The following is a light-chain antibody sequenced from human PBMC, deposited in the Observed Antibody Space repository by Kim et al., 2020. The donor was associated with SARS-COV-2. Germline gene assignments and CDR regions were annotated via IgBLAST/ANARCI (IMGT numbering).Light chain of an antibody. J-gene: IGKJ2*01. V-gene: IGKV1-33*01. Sequence: SACGGDKVTIICRASQDIAKRVNWYQHKPGKAPNLLIYDASNLEAGAPSRFSGTGFGTDFTFTIGSLQPEDIATYYCQQSDNLPYTFGLGTKLEI. CDR1: QDIAKR. CDR2: DAS. CDR3: QQSDNLPYT.